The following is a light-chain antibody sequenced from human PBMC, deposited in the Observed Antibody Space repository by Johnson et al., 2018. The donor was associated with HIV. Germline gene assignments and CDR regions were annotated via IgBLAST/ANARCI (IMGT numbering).Light chain of an antibody. V-gene: IGLV1-51*02. J-gene: IGLJ1*01. Sequence: QSALTQPPSVSAAPGQKVTISCSGSSSNIGNNYVYWYQQLPGTAPKLLIYENNKRPSGIPDRFSGSKSGTSATLGITGLQTGDEADYYCGTWDSSLSAYVFGTGTKVTVL. CDR1: SSNIGNNY. CDR3: GTWDSSLSAYV. CDR2: ENN.